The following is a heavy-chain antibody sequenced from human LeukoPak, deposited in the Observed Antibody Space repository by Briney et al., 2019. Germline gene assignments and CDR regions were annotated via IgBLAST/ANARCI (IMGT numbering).Heavy chain of an antibody. CDR1: GRSFSGYY. D-gene: IGHD4-23*01. CDR2: INHSGST. J-gene: IGHJ4*02. CDR3: ARVLERLRWYPRSPFDY. Sequence: SETLSLTCAVCGRSFSGYYWSWIRQPPGKGLEWIGEINHSGSTNYNPSLKSRVTISVDTSKNQFSLKLSSVTAADTAVYYCARVLERLRWYPRSPFDYWGQGTLVTVSS. V-gene: IGHV4-34*01.